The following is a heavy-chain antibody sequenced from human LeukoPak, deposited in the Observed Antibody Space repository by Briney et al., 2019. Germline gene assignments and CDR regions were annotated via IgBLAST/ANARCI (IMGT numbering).Heavy chain of an antibody. V-gene: IGHV1-2*02. D-gene: IGHD6-19*01. CDR3: ARDMISSGSGFDY. J-gene: IGHJ4*02. CDR1: GYTFTGYY. CDR2: INPNSGGT. Sequence: ASVKVSCKASGYTFTGYYMHWVRQAPGQGLEWMGWINPNSGGTNYAQKFQGRVTMTRDTPISTAYMELSRLRSDDTAVYYCARDMISSGSGFDYWGQGTLVTVSS.